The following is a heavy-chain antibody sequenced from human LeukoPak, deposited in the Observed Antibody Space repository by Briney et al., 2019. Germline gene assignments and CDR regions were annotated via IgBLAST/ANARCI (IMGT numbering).Heavy chain of an antibody. Sequence: GGSLRLSCAASGFTFTNYWMHWVRQAPGKGLVWVSRIDIDGTGTSYADSVKGRFTISRDNAKNSLYLQMNSLRAEDTAVYYCARVEDWDAFDIWGQGTMVTVSS. CDR1: GFTFTNYW. J-gene: IGHJ3*02. V-gene: IGHV3-74*01. CDR2: IDIDGTGT. CDR3: ARVEDWDAFDI. D-gene: IGHD3/OR15-3a*01.